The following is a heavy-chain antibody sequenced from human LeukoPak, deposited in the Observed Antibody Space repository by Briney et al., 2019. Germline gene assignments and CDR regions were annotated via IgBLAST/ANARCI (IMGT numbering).Heavy chain of an antibody. CDR2: ISSSSSTI. D-gene: IGHD2-15*01. V-gene: IGHV3-48*04. Sequence: GGSLRLSCAASGFTFDDYAMHWVRQAPGKGLEWVSYISSSSSTIYYADSVKGRFTISRDNAKNSLYLQMNSLRAEDTAVYYCVRATRVDAFDIWGQGTMVTVSS. J-gene: IGHJ3*02. CDR3: VRATRVDAFDI. CDR1: GFTFDDYA.